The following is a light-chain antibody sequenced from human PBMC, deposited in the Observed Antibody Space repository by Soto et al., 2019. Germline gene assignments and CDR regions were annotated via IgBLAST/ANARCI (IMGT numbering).Light chain of an antibody. Sequence: IHSPSSRSTSMEDRFPITRRPAHRIIGWLVAYQHKPGKAPKLLLYAAASLQNGVPSTFSGSGAGTDFSLTISSLQPEDVATYCCQQANSFPLTFGGGTKVDI. CDR2: AAA. V-gene: IGKV1-12*01. CDR1: HRIIGW. CDR3: QQANSFPLT. J-gene: IGKJ4*01.